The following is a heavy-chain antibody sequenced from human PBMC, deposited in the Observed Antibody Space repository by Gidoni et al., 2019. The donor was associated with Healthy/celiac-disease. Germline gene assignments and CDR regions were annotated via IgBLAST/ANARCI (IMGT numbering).Heavy chain of an antibody. Sequence: QVQLVASGGGVFQPWRSLRLSCAASGFTFSTYAMHWVRQAPGKGLEWVAVISYDGSNKYYADSVKGRFTISRDNSKNTLYLQMNSLRAEDTAVYYCARDLSFGNRWYYGMDVWGQGTTVTVSS. CDR1: GFTFSTYA. V-gene: IGHV3-30-3*01. D-gene: IGHD3-16*01. CDR3: ARDLSFGNRWYYGMDV. CDR2: ISYDGSNK. J-gene: IGHJ6*02.